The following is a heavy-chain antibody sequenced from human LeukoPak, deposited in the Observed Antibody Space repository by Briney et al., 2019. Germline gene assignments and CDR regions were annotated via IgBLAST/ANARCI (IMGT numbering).Heavy chain of an antibody. J-gene: IGHJ4*02. D-gene: IGHD3-22*01. CDR2: IYYSGST. V-gene: IGHV4-39*07. CDR3: ARADSSGYYPHFDY. Sequence: SETLSLTCTVSGGSISSSSYYWGWIRQPPGKGLEWIGSIYYSGSTYYNPSLKSRVTISVDTSKNQFSLKLSSVTAADTAVYYCARADSSGYYPHFDYWGQGTLVTVSS. CDR1: GGSISSSSYY.